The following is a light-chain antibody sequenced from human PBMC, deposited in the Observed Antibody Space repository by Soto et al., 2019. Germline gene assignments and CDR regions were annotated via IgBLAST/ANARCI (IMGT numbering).Light chain of an antibody. J-gene: IGKJ5*01. V-gene: IGKV1-39*01. CDR2: AAS. CDR3: QQSYSTPRT. Sequence: DIQMTQYPSTLSASVGDRVTITCRASQSIISYLNWYQQKPGKAPKLLIYAASSLQSGVPSRFSGSGSGTDFTLTISSLQPEDFATYYCQQSYSTPRTFGQGTLLEI. CDR1: QSIISY.